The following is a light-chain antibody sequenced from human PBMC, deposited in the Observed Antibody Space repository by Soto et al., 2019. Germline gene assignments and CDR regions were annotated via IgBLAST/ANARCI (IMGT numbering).Light chain of an antibody. V-gene: IGKV3-11*01. Sequence: EIVLTQSPATQPLSPGERATLSCRASQSFSTYLAWYQQKPGQAPRLLIYDTSKRATGIPARFSGSGSGTDFTLPINSLEPEDFAMYYCQHRYNWPWTFGQGNKVEIK. CDR2: DTS. J-gene: IGKJ1*01. CDR1: QSFSTY. CDR3: QHRYNWPWT.